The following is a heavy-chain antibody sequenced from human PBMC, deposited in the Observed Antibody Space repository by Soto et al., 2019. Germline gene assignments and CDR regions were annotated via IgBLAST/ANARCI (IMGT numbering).Heavy chain of an antibody. V-gene: IGHV3-23*01. D-gene: IGHD3-16*02. CDR1: GFTFSSYS. J-gene: IGHJ4*02. CDR2: ISDRGDET. CDR3: ASRGTYRWGHFDY. Sequence: GGSLRLSCAASGFTFSSYSMCWVRQGPGKGLEWVSCISDRGDETFFLDSVKVRFAISRDNSENMLFLQMSSLRAEDTAIYYCASRGTYRWGHFDYWGQGTQVTVSS.